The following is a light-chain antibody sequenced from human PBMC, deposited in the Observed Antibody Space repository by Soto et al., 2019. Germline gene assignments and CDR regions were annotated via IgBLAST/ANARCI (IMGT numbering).Light chain of an antibody. Sequence: EIVMTQSPATLSVSPGERVTLSCRASQSVSSNLAWYQQKPGQAPRLLIYDASTRATAIPARFSGSGSGTEFTLTISSLQSEDFAVYFCQQYDKWSITFGQGTRLE. CDR3: QQYDKWSIT. J-gene: IGKJ5*01. CDR2: DAS. CDR1: QSVSSN. V-gene: IGKV3-15*01.